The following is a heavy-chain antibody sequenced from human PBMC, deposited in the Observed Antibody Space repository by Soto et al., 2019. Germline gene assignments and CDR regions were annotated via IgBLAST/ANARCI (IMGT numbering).Heavy chain of an antibody. Sequence: QVQVVQSGAEVKKPGASVKVACKASGYSFDTFGMSWVRQAPGQGLEWMGWISIEKGDTNSAQKYQDTVTMTTDTSTSTAYMELRSLTSDVTAVYYCARCYCSVGSCFTCWHFDLWGRGTLVTVSS. CDR3: ARCYCSVGSCFTCWHFDL. D-gene: IGHD2-15*01. CDR1: GYSFDTFG. V-gene: IGHV1-18*01. CDR2: ISIEKGDT. J-gene: IGHJ2*01.